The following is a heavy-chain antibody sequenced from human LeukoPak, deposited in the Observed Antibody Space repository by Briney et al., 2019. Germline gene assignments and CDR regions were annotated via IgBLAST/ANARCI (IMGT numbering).Heavy chain of an antibody. CDR2: ISGSGGST. V-gene: IGHV3-23*01. CDR3: AKDEVVVVIGYYFDY. J-gene: IGHJ4*02. CDR1: GFTFSSYA. D-gene: IGHD3-22*01. Sequence: GGSLGLSCAASGFTFSSYAMSWVRQAPGKGLEWVSAISGSGGSTYYADSVKGRFTISRDNSKNTLYLQMNSLRAEDTAVYYCAKDEVVVVIGYYFDYWGQGTLVTVSS.